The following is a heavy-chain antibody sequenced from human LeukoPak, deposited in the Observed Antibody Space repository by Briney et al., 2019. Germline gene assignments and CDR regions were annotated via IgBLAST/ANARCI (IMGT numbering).Heavy chain of an antibody. CDR2: INHSGST. D-gene: IGHD3-3*01. J-gene: IGHJ5*02. V-gene: IGHV4-34*01. CDR1: GGSFSGYY. CDR3: ARRRFLEWLLYTPSSGFDP. Sequence: PSETLSLTCAVYGGSFSGYYWSWIRQPPGKGLEWIGEINHSGSTNYNPSLKRRVTISVDTSKTQFSLKLSSVTAADTAVYYCARRRFLEWLLYTPSSGFDPWGQGTLVTVS.